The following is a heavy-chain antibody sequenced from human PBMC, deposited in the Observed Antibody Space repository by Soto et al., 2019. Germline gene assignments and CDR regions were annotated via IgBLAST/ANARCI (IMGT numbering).Heavy chain of an antibody. Sequence: GGSLRLSCAASGFPFSDYEMNWVRQAPGKGLEWLSYISASGSYIYYADSVRGRFTISRDNGKNSLFLQMNSLRAEDTAIYYCARFWSDYWGQGTLVTVSS. D-gene: IGHD3-3*01. V-gene: IGHV3-48*03. J-gene: IGHJ4*02. CDR1: GFPFSDYE. CDR3: ARFWSDY. CDR2: ISASGSYI.